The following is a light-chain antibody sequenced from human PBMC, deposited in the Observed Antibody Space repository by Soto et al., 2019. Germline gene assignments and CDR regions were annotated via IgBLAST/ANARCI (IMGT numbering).Light chain of an antibody. CDR2: DVS. V-gene: IGLV2-11*01. CDR1: SSDVGGYNY. Sequence: QSALTQPRSVSGYPGQSVTISCFGTSSDVGGYNYVSWYQQHPGKAPQLMIYDVSKRPSGVADRFSGSKSGNTASLTISGLQAEDEADDYCCSYAGSNIPYVFGLGTQLTVL. CDR3: CSYAGSNIPYV. J-gene: IGLJ1*01.